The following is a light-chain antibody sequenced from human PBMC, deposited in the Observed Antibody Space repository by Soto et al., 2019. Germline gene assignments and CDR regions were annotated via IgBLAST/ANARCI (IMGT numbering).Light chain of an antibody. J-gene: IGLJ2*01. CDR3: NSYTTSSTRV. Sequence: QSALTQPASVSGSPGQSITISCTGTSSDVGGYNYVSWYQHHPGKAPKLMIYDVSNRPSGVSNRFSGSKSGNTASLTISGLQAEDEDDYYCNSYTTSSTRVFGGGTKVTVL. V-gene: IGLV2-14*03. CDR2: DVS. CDR1: SSDVGGYNY.